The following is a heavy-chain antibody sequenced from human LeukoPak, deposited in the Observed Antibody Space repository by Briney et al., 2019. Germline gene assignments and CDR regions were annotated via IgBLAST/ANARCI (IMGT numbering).Heavy chain of an antibody. D-gene: IGHD6-13*01. V-gene: IGHV3-23*01. CDR3: AKGEAAAGTLGAFDI. J-gene: IGHJ3*02. Sequence: GGSLRLSCAASGFSFSSYGMSWVRQAPGKGLEWVSGISGSGGSTYYADSVKGRFTISRDNSKNTLYLQMNSLRAEDTAVYYCAKGEAAAGTLGAFDIWGQGTMVTVSS. CDR1: GFSFSSYG. CDR2: ISGSGGST.